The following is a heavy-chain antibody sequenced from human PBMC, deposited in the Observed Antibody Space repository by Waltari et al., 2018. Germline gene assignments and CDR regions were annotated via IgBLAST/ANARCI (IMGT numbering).Heavy chain of an antibody. Sequence: QLQLQESGPGLVKPSETLSLTCTVSGGSISSSSYYWGWIRQPPGKGLEWIGSIYYSGSTYYNPSLKSRVTISVDTSKNQFSLKLSSVTAADTAVYYCARRFWLQKRGDAFDIWGQGTMVTVSS. J-gene: IGHJ3*02. CDR3: ARRFWLQKRGDAFDI. V-gene: IGHV4-39*01. CDR1: GGSISSSSYY. D-gene: IGHD5-12*01. CDR2: IYYSGST.